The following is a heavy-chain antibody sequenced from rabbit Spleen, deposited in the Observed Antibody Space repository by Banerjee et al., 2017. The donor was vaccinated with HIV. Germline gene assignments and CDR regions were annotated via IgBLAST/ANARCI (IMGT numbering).Heavy chain of an antibody. CDR3: ARDLVTVIGWNFNL. CDR1: GFDFSSDA. CDR2: INIVTGKD. J-gene: IGHJ4*01. Sequence: QSLEESGGDMVKPGASLTLTCKVSGFDFSSDAMCWVRQAPGKGLEWIACINIVTGKDVYATWAKGRFIMSRTSSTTVTLQMTSLTAADTATYICARDLVTVIGWNFNLWGQGTLVTVS. V-gene: IGHV1S40*01. D-gene: IGHD5-1*01.